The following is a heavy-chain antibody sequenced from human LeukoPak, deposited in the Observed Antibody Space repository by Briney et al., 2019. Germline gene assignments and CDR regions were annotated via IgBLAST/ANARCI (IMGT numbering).Heavy chain of an antibody. J-gene: IGHJ4*02. D-gene: IGHD6-13*01. CDR1: GFTFSSYG. Sequence: GGSLRLSCAASGFTFSSYGMSWVRQAPGKGLEWVSAISGSGGSTYYADSVKGRFTISRDNAKNSLYLQMNSLRAEDTAVYYCARVIEQQLVRGPFRYWGQGTLVTVSS. CDR2: ISGSGGST. CDR3: ARVIEQQLVRGPFRY. V-gene: IGHV3-23*01.